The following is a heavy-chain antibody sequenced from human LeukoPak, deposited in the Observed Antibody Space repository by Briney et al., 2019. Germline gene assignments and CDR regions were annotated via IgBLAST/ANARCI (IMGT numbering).Heavy chain of an antibody. CDR3: ARSRLRPYYFDY. CDR2: IYYSGST. J-gene: IGHJ4*02. D-gene: IGHD4-17*01. CDR1: GGSISSYY. Sequence: PSETLSLTCTVSGGSISSYYWSWIRRPPGKGLEWIGYIYYSGSTNYSPSLKSRVTISVDTSKNQFSLKLTSVTAADTAVYYCARSRLRPYYFDYWGQGTLVTVSS. V-gene: IGHV4-59*12.